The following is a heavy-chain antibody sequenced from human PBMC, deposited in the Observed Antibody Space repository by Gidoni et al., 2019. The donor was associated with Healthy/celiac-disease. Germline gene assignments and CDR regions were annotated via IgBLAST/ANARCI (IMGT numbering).Heavy chain of an antibody. CDR2: IWYDGSNK. V-gene: IGHV3-33*01. Sequence: QVQLVESGGGVVQPGRSLRLSCAASGFTFSSYGMHWVRQAPGKGLGWVAVIWYDGSNKYYADSVKGRSTISRDNSKNTLYLQMNSRRAEDTAVYYCARGTYYDFWSGYYTPMFWYFDLWGRGTLVTVSS. CDR3: ARGTYYDFWSGYYTPMFWYFDL. J-gene: IGHJ2*01. CDR1: GFTFSSYG. D-gene: IGHD3-3*01.